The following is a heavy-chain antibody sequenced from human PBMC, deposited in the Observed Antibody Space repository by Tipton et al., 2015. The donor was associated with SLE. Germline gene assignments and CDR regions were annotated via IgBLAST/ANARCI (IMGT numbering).Heavy chain of an antibody. CDR3: ARDWGGEALDF. CDR1: GGSISNYY. D-gene: IGHD2-21*01. CDR2: IYTGGRT. Sequence: TLSLTCSVSGGSISNYYWSWIRQPAGKGPEWIGRIYTGGRTIHNPSLNSRVTMSLDTSKSQFSLKLTSVTAADTAVYYCARDWGGEALDFWGQGTLVTVSS. V-gene: IGHV4-4*07. J-gene: IGHJ4*02.